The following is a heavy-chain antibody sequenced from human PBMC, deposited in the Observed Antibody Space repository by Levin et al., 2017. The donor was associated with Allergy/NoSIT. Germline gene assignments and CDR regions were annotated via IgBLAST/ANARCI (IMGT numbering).Heavy chain of an antibody. Sequence: SETLSLTCTVSGGSISSSNYYWGWIRQPPGKGLEWIGSIYYSGSTYYNPSLKSRLTISVDTSENQFSLKLSSVTAADTAVYYCARVYSSGWYEFDYWGQGTLVTVSS. V-gene: IGHV4-39*07. CDR2: IYYSGST. D-gene: IGHD6-19*01. J-gene: IGHJ4*02. CDR3: ARVYSSGWYEFDY. CDR1: GGSISSSNYY.